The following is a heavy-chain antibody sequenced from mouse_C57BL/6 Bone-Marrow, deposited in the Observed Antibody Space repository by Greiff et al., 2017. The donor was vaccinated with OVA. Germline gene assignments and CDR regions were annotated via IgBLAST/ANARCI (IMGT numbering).Heavy chain of an antibody. CDR3: AKLRYGYFDY. Sequence: QVQLQQSGPELVKPGASVKISCKASGYAFSSSWMNWVKQRPGKGLEWIGRIYPGDGDTNYNGKFKGKATLTADKSSSTAYMQLSSLTSEDSAVYFCAKLRYGYFDYWGQGTTLTVSS. J-gene: IGHJ2*01. CDR1: GYAFSSSW. CDR2: IYPGDGDT. V-gene: IGHV1-82*01. D-gene: IGHD1-1*01.